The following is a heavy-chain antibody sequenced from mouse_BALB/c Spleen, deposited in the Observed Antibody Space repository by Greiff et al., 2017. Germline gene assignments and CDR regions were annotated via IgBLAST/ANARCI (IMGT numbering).Heavy chain of an antibody. J-gene: IGHJ3*01. Sequence: EVHLVESGPELVKPGASVKVSCKASGYAFTSYNMYWVKQSHGKSLEWIGYIDPYNGGTSYNQKFKGKATLTVDKSSSTAYMHLNSLTSEDSAVYYCARGATVGKTWFAYWGQGTLVTVSA. CDR1: GYAFTSYN. V-gene: IGHV1S135*01. CDR3: ARGATVGKTWFAY. D-gene: IGHD1-1*01. CDR2: IDPYNGGT.